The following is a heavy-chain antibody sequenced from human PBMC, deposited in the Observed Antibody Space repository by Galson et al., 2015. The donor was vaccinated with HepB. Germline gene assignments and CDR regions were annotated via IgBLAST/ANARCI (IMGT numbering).Heavy chain of an antibody. CDR1: GFTFSGSG. CDR2: IGSKANSYAK. CDR3: TRRSPGGMDV. D-gene: IGHD1-26*01. J-gene: IGHJ6*02. Sequence: SLRLSCAASGFTFSGSGMHWVRQASGKGLEWVGRIGSKANSYAKEYGASGKGRFTIYRDDSENTEYLEMNSLNTEDTSVYYCTRRSPGGMDVWGQGTPVTVS. V-gene: IGHV3-73*01.